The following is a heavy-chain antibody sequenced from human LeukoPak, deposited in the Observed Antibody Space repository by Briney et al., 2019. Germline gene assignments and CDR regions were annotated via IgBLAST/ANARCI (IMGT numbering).Heavy chain of an antibody. D-gene: IGHD1-1*01. CDR2: ISPDSGGT. Sequence: ASVKVSCKTSGYTFTGCYIHWVRQAPGQGLEWMGWISPDSGGTDYAQKFQGRVTMTRDTPISTYYMDLGRLRYDDTAMYFCARVRGTTSAGHLDYWGQGTLVTVSS. CDR3: ARVRGTTSAGHLDY. CDR1: GYTFTGCY. J-gene: IGHJ4*02. V-gene: IGHV1-2*02.